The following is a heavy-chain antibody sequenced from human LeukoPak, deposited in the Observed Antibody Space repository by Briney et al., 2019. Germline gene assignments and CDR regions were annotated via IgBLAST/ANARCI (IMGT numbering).Heavy chain of an antibody. CDR3: GRSAGFVHFDH. D-gene: IGHD3-16*01. V-gene: IGHV4-34*08. CDR1: GFTFSDNY. Sequence: LRLSCAASGFTFSDNYMTWIRQPPGKGLEWIGSINYYGKTYYNPSVKSRVTISVDTSKNQFSLMVRSVTAADTAVYYCGRSAGFVHFDHWGQGTLVTVTS. J-gene: IGHJ4*02. CDR2: INYYGKT.